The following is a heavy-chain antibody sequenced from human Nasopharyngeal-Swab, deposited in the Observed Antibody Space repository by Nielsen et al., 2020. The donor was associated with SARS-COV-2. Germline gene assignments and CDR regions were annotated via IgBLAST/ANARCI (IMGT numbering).Heavy chain of an antibody. J-gene: IGHJ6*02. CDR2: IYYSGST. CDR1: GGSISSYY. CDR3: ARYHTLYGDYPPYYYGMDV. D-gene: IGHD4-17*01. Sequence: SETLSLICTVSGGSISSYYWSWIRQLPGKGLEWIGYIYYSGSTNYNPSPKSRVTISLDTSKNQFSLKLSSVTAADTAVYYCARYHTLYGDYPPYYYGMDVWGQGTTVTVSS. V-gene: IGHV4-59*01.